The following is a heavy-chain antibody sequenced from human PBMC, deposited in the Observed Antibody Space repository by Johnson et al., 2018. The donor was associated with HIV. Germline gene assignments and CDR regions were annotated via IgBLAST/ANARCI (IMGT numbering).Heavy chain of an antibody. CDR2: ISWNSGSI. CDR1: GFAFEDYA. CDR3: ATRDPTHRPGVFDI. D-gene: IGHD1-14*01. J-gene: IGHJ3*02. V-gene: IGHV3-9*01. Sequence: VQLVESGGGLVQPGRSLRLSCAASGFAFEDYAMHWVRQAPGKGLEWVSGISWNSGSIGYADSVKGRFTLSRDNAKNSLYPQMNSLRAEDTALYYCATRDPTHRPGVFDIWGQGTVVTVSS.